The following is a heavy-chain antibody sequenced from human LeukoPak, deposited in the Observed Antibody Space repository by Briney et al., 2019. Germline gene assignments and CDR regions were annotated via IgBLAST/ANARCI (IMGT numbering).Heavy chain of an antibody. J-gene: IGHJ4*02. D-gene: IGHD6-6*01. CDR1: GGSISSSSYY. Sequence: SETLSLTCTVSGGSISSSSYYWGWIRQPPGKGLEWIGSIYYSGSTYYNPSLKSRVTISVDTSKNQFSLKLSSVTAADTAVYYCAPYSSSLHFDYWGQGTLVTVSS. CDR3: APYSSSLHFDY. V-gene: IGHV4-39*07. CDR2: IYYSGST.